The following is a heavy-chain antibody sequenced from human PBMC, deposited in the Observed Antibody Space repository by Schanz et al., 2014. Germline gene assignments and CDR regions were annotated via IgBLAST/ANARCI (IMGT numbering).Heavy chain of an antibody. J-gene: IGHJ4*02. CDR1: GFTFSSHV. CDR3: VKGRGFSYGGTWYTDHDS. D-gene: IGHD2-15*01. CDR2: ISGSSDST. V-gene: IGHV3-23*01. Sequence: EVQLLESGGGLVQPGGSLRLSCAASGFTFSSHVMSWVRQGPGKGLEWVSLISGSSDSTHYRDSVRGRFTISRDNSENTLYLQMNSLSAEDTAIYYCVKGRGFSYGGTWYTDHDSWGQGILVTVTS.